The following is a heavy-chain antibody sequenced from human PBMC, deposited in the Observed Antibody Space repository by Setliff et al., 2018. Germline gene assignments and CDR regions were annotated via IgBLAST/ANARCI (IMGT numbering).Heavy chain of an antibody. D-gene: IGHD6-19*01. J-gene: IGHJ5*02. CDR1: GYSFTSYA. Sequence: GASVKVSCKASGYSFTSYAMHWVRQAPGQRLEWMGWINAGIGNTKYSQKFQGRATITRDTSARTAYMELSSLRSEDTAVYYCARARGPGYSSGWNWFDPWGQGTLVTVSS. CDR3: ARARGPGYSSGWNWFDP. CDR2: INAGIGNT. V-gene: IGHV1-3*01.